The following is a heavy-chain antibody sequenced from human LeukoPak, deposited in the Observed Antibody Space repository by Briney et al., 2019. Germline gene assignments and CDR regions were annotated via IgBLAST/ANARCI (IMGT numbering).Heavy chain of an antibody. D-gene: IGHD4-17*01. CDR3: ARFYGYYYYFDY. J-gene: IGHJ4*02. Sequence: GGSLRLSCAASGFTVSINYMSWVRQAPGKGLEWVSVIYSSGGTSYADSVKGRFTISRDNSKNTLYLQMNSLRAEDTAVYYCARFYGYYYYFDYWGQGTLVTVSS. V-gene: IGHV3-66*01. CDR2: IYSSGGT. CDR1: GFTVSINY.